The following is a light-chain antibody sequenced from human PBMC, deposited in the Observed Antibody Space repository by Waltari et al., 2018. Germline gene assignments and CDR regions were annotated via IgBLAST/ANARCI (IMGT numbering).Light chain of an antibody. Sequence: DIQTTQSPSSLSAPVGHRVTITCRASQSIRSYLNWYQQKPGKAPKLLNYAASSLQSGVPSRFSGSGSGTDFTLTISSLQPEDFATYYCQQSYSTPYTFGQGTKLEIK. CDR1: QSIRSY. V-gene: IGKV1-39*01. CDR2: AAS. J-gene: IGKJ2*01. CDR3: QQSYSTPYT.